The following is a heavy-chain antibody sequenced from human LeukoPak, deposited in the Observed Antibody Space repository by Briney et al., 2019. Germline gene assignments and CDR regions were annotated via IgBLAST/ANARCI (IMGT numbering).Heavy chain of an antibody. D-gene: IGHD6-13*01. Sequence: GGSLRLSCAASGFTFSSYGMHWVRQAPGKELEWVAFIRYDGSNKYYADSVKGRFTISRDNSKNTLYLQMNSLRAEDTAVYYCAKRGAYSSSWYAYYFDYWGQGTLVTVSS. J-gene: IGHJ4*02. CDR1: GFTFSSYG. V-gene: IGHV3-30*02. CDR2: IRYDGSNK. CDR3: AKRGAYSSSWYAYYFDY.